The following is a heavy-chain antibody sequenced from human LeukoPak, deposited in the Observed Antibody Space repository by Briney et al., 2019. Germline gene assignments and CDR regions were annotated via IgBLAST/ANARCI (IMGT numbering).Heavy chain of an antibody. D-gene: IGHD5-24*01. CDR2: IYYSGST. V-gene: IGHV4-39*07. CDR1: GGSISSSSYY. Sequence: SETLSLTCTVSGGSISSSSYYWGWIRQPPGKGLEWIGSIYYSGSTYYNPSLKRRVTISVDTSKNKFSLKLSSVTAADTAVYYCASDPKMATIRFDYWGQGTLVTVSS. CDR3: ASDPKMATIRFDY. J-gene: IGHJ4*02.